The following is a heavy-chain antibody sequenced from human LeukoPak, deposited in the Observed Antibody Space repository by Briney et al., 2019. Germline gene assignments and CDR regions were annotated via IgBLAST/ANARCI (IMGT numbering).Heavy chain of an antibody. CDR3: ASPVDVEMATITYFQH. D-gene: IGHD5-24*01. J-gene: IGHJ1*01. V-gene: IGHV3-30*04. Sequence: PGRSLRLSCAASGFTFSSYAMHGVRPAPGKGLEWVAVISYDGSNKYYADSVKGRFTISRDNSKNTLYLQMNSLRAEDTAVYYCASPVDVEMATITYFQHWGQGTLVTVSS. CDR1: GFTFSSYA. CDR2: ISYDGSNK.